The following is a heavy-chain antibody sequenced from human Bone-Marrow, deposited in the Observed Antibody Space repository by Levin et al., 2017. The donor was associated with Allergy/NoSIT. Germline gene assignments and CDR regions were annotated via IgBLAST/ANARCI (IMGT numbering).Heavy chain of an antibody. CDR1: GFTFSSYW. J-gene: IGHJ4*02. Sequence: GGSLRLSCAASGFTFSSYWMSWVRQAPGKGLEWVANIKQDGSEKYYVDSVKGRFTISRDNAKNSLYLQMNSLRAEDTAVYYCARGNVEGYCTNGVCPRFDYWGQGTLVTVSS. D-gene: IGHD2-8*01. CDR3: ARGNVEGYCTNGVCPRFDY. CDR2: IKQDGSEK. V-gene: IGHV3-7*01.